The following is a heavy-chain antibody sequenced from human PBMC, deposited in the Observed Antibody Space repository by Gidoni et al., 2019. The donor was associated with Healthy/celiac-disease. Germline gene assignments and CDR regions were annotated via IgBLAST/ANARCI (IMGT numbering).Heavy chain of an antibody. Sequence: QVQQGEPGGGVVQPGRSRRLTWAASGSTCSRQGMHGVRQAPGKGLEGVAVIWYDGSNKYYADSVKGRFTISRDNSTNTLYLQMNSLRAEDTAVYYCARDRDIVVVPAAVDYYYGMDVWGQGTTVTVSS. V-gene: IGHV3-33*01. CDR3: ARDRDIVVVPAAVDYYYGMDV. D-gene: IGHD2-2*01. CDR2: IWYDGSNK. J-gene: IGHJ6*02. CDR1: GSTCSRQG.